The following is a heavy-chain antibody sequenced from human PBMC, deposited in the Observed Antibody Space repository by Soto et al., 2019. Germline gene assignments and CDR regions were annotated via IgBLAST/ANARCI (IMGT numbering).Heavy chain of an antibody. CDR2: ISYDGSNK. D-gene: IGHD3-22*01. CDR1: GFTFSSYA. Sequence: QVQLVESGGGVVQPRRSLRLSCAASGFTFSSYAMHWVRQAPGKGLEWVAVISYDGSNKYYADSVKGRFTISRDNSRNTLYLQMNSLRAEDTAVYYCARFGYYDISGYDQHWGQGTLVTVSS. CDR3: ARFGYYDISGYDQH. J-gene: IGHJ1*01. V-gene: IGHV3-30-3*01.